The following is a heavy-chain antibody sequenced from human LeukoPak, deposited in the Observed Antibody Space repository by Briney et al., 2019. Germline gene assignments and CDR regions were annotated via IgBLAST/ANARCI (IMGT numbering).Heavy chain of an antibody. J-gene: IGHJ4*02. CDR1: GGSISSGGYY. V-gene: IGHV4-61*08. CDR2: IYYSGST. D-gene: IGHD2-8*01. CDR3: TRVFPHGYSDY. Sequence: SETLSLTCAVSGGSISSGGYYWSWIRQPPGKGLEWIGYIYYSGSTEYNPSLKSRVTISVDTSKNHFSLKLNSVTAADTAVYYCTRVFPHGYSDYWGQGTLVTVSA.